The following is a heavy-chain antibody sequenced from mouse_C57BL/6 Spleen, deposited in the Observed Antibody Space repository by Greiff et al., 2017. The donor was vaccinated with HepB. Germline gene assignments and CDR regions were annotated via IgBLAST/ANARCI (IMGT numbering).Heavy chain of an antibody. D-gene: IGHD1-1*01. CDR3: AREGVLRQSLYFDY. CDR2: IHPNSGST. V-gene: IGHV1-64*01. Sequence: QVQLQQPGAELVKPGASVKLSCKASGYTFTSYWMHLVKQRPGQGLEWIGMIHPNSGSTNYNEKFKSKATLTVDKSSSTAYMQLSSLTSEDSAVYYCAREGVLRQSLYFDYWGQGTTLTVSS. CDR1: GYTFTSYW. J-gene: IGHJ2*01.